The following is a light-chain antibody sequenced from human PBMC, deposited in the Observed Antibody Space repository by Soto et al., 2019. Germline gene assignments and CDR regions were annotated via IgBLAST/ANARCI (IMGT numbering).Light chain of an antibody. V-gene: IGKV3-15*01. CDR1: QSVSSN. CDR3: QQRLSWPIT. CDR2: GAS. Sequence: EVVLAQSPVTLSLSPWERATLSCRALQSVSSNLAWYQQKPGQAPRLLIYGASTRATGIPARFSGSGSGTEFTLTISSLQSEDFAVYYCQQRLSWPITFGQGTRLEIK. J-gene: IGKJ5*01.